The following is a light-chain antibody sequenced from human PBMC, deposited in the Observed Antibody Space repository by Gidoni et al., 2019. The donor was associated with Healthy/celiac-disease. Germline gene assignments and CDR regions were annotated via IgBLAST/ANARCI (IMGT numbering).Light chain of an antibody. CDR3: QQYGSSRTWT. CDR2: GAS. CDR1: QSVSSSY. J-gene: IGKJ1*01. Sequence: IVLTQSPGTLSLSPGERATLSCRASQSVSSSYLAWYQQKPGQAPRLLIYGASSRATGIPDRCSGSGSGTDFTLTISRLEPEDFAVYYCQQYGSSRTWTFGQGTKVEIK. V-gene: IGKV3-20*01.